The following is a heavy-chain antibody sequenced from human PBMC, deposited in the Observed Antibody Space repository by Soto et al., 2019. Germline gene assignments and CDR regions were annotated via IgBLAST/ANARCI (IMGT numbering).Heavy chain of an antibody. J-gene: IGHJ5*02. CDR3: VRDGTKTLRDWFDP. CDR2: IYATGTT. D-gene: IGHD1-1*01. Sequence: SETLSLTCTVSGASISGFYWSWIRKSAGKGLEWIGRIYATGTTDYNPSLKSRVMMSVDTTKKQFSLKLRSVTAADTAVYYCVRDGTKTLRDWFDPWGQGSSVTVSS. V-gene: IGHV4-4*07. CDR1: GASISGFY.